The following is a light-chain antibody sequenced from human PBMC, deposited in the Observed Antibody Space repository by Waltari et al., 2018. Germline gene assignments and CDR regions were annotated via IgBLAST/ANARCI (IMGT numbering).Light chain of an antibody. CDR1: SADIGGFAY. V-gene: IGLV2-14*01. CDR3: SSYSTTSTLVV. CDR2: EVS. Sequence: QSALTQPASVSGSPGQSITTTCTGTSADIGGFAYVPWYQQRPGQAPKLLIFEVSNRASGISNRFSGSKSGSTASLTISGLQTEDDSDYYCSSYSTTSTLVVFGGGTKVTVL. J-gene: IGLJ2*01.